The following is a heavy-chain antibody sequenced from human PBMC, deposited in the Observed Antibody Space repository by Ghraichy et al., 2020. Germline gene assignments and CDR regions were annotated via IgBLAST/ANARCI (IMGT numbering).Heavy chain of an antibody. J-gene: IGHJ6*02. D-gene: IGHD2-21*01. V-gene: IGHV3-48*02. CDR3: ARGSTVVRFYYYAGMDV. CDR1: GFTFGSYS. Sequence: GGSLRLYCVGSGFTFGSYSMNWVRQSPGKGLEWVSYITSSSSFISYADSVKGRFTISRDNAQNSLFLQMNSLRDEDTGVYYCARGSTVVRFYYYAGMDVWGQGTTVTVSS. CDR2: ITSSSSFI.